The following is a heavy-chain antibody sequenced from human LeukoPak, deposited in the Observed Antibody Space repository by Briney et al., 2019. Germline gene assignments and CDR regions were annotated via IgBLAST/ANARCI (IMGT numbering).Heavy chain of an antibody. D-gene: IGHD3-10*01. Sequence: SETLSLTCTVSGGSISSSSYYWGWIRQPPGKGLEWIGSIYYSGSTYYNPSLKSRVTISVDTSKNQFSLKLSSVTAADTAVYYCARSPWSERFGELLEWFDPWGQGTLVTVSS. CDR1: GGSISSSSYY. J-gene: IGHJ5*02. CDR2: IYYSGST. V-gene: IGHV4-39*01. CDR3: ARSPWSERFGELLEWFDP.